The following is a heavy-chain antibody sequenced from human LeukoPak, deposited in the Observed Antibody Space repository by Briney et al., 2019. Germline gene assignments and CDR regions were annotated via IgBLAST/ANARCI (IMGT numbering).Heavy chain of an antibody. Sequence: QPGGSLRLSCAASGFTFSSYAMSWVRQAPGKGLEWVSAISGSGGSTYYADSVKGRFTISRDNAKNSLYLQMNSLRAEDTAVYYCARRGAGVRGSREFDYWGQGTLVTVSS. CDR2: ISGSGGST. D-gene: IGHD3-10*01. J-gene: IGHJ4*02. V-gene: IGHV3-23*01. CDR3: ARRGAGVRGSREFDY. CDR1: GFTFSSYA.